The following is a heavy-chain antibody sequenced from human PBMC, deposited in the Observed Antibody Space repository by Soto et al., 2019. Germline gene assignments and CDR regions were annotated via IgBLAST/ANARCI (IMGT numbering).Heavy chain of an antibody. CDR3: AKDLVLRYFDWLTQYFDY. CDR1: GFTFSSYA. Sequence: GGSLRLSCAASGFTFSSYAMSWVRQAPGKGLEWVSAISGSGGSTYYADSVKGRFTISRDNSKNTLYLQMNSLRAEDTAVYYCAKDLVLRYFDWLTQYFDYWGQGTLVTVSS. D-gene: IGHD3-9*01. V-gene: IGHV3-23*01. J-gene: IGHJ4*02. CDR2: ISGSGGST.